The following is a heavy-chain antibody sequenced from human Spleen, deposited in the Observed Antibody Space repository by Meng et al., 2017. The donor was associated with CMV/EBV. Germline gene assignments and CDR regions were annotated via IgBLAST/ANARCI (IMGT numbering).Heavy chain of an antibody. CDR1: GTRFSSYA. CDR3: AKDFSANWFDP. V-gene: IGHV3-30*02. CDR2: IRYDGSNK. J-gene: IGHJ5*02. D-gene: IGHD2/OR15-2a*01. Sequence: GGSLRLSCELSGTRFSSYAMSWVRQAPGKGLEWVAFIRYDGSNKYFADSVMGRFTISRDNSKNTLYLQMNSLRAEDTAVYYCAKDFSANWFDPWGQGTLVTVSS.